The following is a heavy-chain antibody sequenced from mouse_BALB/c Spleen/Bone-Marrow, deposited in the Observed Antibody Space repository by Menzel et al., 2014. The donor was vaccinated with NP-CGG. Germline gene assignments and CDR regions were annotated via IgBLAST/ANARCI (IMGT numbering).Heavy chain of an antibody. CDR1: GFTFSSYA. J-gene: IGHJ4*01. CDR3: ARARFYYGKLVDY. Sequence: DVMLVESGGGLVKPGGSLKLSCAASGFTFSSYAMSWVRQTPEKRLEWVASISSGGSTYYPDSVKGRFTISRDNARNILYLQMSSLRSEDTAMYYSARARFYYGKLVDYWGQGTSVTVSS. D-gene: IGHD1-1*01. V-gene: IGHV5-6-5*01. CDR2: ISSGGST.